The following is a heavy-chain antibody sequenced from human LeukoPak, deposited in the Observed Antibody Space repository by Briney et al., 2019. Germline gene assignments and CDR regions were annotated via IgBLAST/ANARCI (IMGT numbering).Heavy chain of an antibody. CDR3: ARDFPYSGYDYYYYYMDV. J-gene: IGHJ6*03. V-gene: IGHV1-18*01. Sequence: ASVKVSCKASGYTFTSYGISWVRQAPGQGHEWMGWISAYNGNTNYAQKLQGRVTMTTDTSTSTAYMELRSLRSDDTAVYYCARDFPYSGYDYYYYYMDVWGKGTTVTVSS. CDR2: ISAYNGNT. D-gene: IGHD5-12*01. CDR1: GYTFTSYG.